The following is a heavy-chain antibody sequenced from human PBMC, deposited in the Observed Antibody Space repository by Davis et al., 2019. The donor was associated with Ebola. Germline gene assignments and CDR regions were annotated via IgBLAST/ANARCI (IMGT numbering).Heavy chain of an antibody. Sequence: GGSLRLSCKGSGYSFTSYWIGWVRQLPGKGLEWMGIIYPGDSDSRYSPSFQGQVTISADKSISTAYLQWSSLKASDTAMYYCARGGTQTRNFDYWGQGTLVTVSS. J-gene: IGHJ4*02. CDR3: ARGGTQTRNFDY. CDR1: GYSFTSYW. CDR2: IYPGDSDS. D-gene: IGHD1-1*01. V-gene: IGHV5-51*01.